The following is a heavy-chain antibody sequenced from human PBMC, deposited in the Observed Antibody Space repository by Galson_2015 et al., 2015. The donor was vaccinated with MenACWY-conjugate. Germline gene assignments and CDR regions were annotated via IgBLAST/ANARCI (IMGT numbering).Heavy chain of an antibody. J-gene: IGHJ4*02. CDR2: IYWDDDK. Sequence: PALVKPTQTLTLTCTFSGFSLGTSGVGVGWIRQPPGKALEWLALIYWDDDKRYSPSLRSRLTITKDTSKNHVVLTMTNMDPVDTATYYCSRTGATPGDYWGQGTLVTVSS. CDR3: SRTGATPGDY. V-gene: IGHV2-5*02. D-gene: IGHD2-15*01. CDR1: GFSLGTSGVG.